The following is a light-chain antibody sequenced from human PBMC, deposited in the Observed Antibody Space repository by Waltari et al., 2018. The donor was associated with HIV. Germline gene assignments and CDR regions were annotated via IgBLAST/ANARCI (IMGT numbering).Light chain of an antibody. V-gene: IGLV2-18*01. CDR3: SLYTSTNTYV. J-gene: IGLJ1*01. Sequence: CYRQPPGAAPKLMIFDGSHRPSGVPDRFSGSKSGNTASLTISGLQAEDEATYYCSLYTSTNTYVFGTGTEVTVL. CDR2: DGS.